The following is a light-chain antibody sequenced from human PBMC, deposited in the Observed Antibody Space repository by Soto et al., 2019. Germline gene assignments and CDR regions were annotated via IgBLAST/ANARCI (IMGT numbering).Light chain of an antibody. Sequence: EIVLTQSPGTVSLSPGERATLSCRASQSVSSNYLAWYQQKPGQAPRLLIYGASSRATGIPDRFSGSGSGTDFPLTISRLEPEDSAVYCCQQYGSSPRTFGQGTKLEIK. CDR2: GAS. CDR1: QSVSSNY. CDR3: QQYGSSPRT. J-gene: IGKJ2*01. V-gene: IGKV3-20*01.